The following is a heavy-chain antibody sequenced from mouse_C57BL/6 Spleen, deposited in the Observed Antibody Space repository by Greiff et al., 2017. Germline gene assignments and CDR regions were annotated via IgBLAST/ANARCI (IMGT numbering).Heavy chain of an antibody. CDR2: IWRGGST. CDR3: AKKGLNYGSFYAMDY. J-gene: IGHJ4*01. CDR1: GFSLTSYG. D-gene: IGHD1-1*01. V-gene: IGHV2-5*01. Sequence: VQLKESGPGLVQPSQSLSITCTVSGFSLTSYGVHWVRQSPGKGLEWLGVIWRGGSTDYNAAFMSRLSITKDNSKSQVFFKMNSLQADDTAIYYCAKKGLNYGSFYAMDYWGQGTSGTVSS.